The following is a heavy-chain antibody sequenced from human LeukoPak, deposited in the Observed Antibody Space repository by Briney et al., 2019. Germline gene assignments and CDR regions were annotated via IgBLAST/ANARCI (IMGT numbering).Heavy chain of an antibody. CDR2: IYYSGRT. D-gene: IGHD6-13*01. J-gene: IGHJ3*02. CDR3: ARTAAGHHDAFDI. V-gene: IGHV4-59*08. CDR1: GGSISYYY. Sequence: SETLSLTCTVSGGSISYYYWIWIRQPPGKGLEWIGYIYYSGRTAYNPSLKSRVTISIDTSKNQFSLKLSSVTAADTAVYYCARTAAGHHDAFDIWGQGTMVTVSS.